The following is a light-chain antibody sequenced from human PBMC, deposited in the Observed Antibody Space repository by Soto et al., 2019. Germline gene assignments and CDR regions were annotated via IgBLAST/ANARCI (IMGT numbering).Light chain of an antibody. CDR2: DAS. Sequence: EIVLTQSPATLSLSPGERATLSCRASQSVSSYLAWYQQKPGQAPRLLIYDASNRATGIPARFSGSGSGTDFTLTISILEPEDFAIYYCQQRSKWPPVTFGGGTKVEIK. CDR1: QSVSSY. J-gene: IGKJ4*01. CDR3: QQRSKWPPVT. V-gene: IGKV3-11*01.